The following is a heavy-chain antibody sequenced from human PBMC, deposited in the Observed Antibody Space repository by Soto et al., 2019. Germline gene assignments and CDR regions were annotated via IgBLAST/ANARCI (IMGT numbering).Heavy chain of an antibody. D-gene: IGHD2-15*01. CDR1: GGSISRSSYY. V-gene: IGHV4-39*02. CDR3: AREGGGYCSGGSCQVDY. CDR2: IYYRGNT. Sequence: SETLSLTCTVSGGSISRSSYYWGLIRQPPGKGLEWIGSIYYRGNTYYNPSLKSRVTISVDTSKNQFSLKLSSVTAADTAVYYCAREGGGYCSGGSCQVDYWGQGTLVTVS. J-gene: IGHJ4*02.